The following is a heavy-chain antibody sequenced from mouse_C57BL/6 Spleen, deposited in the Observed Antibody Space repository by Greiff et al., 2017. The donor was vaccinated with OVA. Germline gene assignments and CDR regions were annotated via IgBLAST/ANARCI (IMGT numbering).Heavy chain of an antibody. CDR1: GYSFTGYY. CDR3: ARTRQLRLPFDY. Sequence: VQLQQSGPELVKPGASVKISCKASGYSFTGYYMNWVTQSPEKSLEWIGEINPSTGGTTYNQKFKAKATLTVDKSSSTAYMQLKSLTSEDSAVYYCARTRQLRLPFDYWGQGTTLTVSS. V-gene: IGHV1-42*01. J-gene: IGHJ2*01. CDR2: INPSTGGT. D-gene: IGHD3-2*02.